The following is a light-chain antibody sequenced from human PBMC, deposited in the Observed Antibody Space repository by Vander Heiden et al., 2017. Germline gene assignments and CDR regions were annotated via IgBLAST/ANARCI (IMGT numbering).Light chain of an antibody. V-gene: IGLV1-40*01. J-gene: IGLJ2*01. Sequence: QSVLTQPPSVSGAPGQRVTISCTGISSNIGAGYDVHWYQQLPGTAPKLLIYANTNRPSGVPDRFSGSKSGTSASLAITGLQAEDEADYYCQSYDSLTWVFGGGTKLTVL. CDR1: SSNIGAGYD. CDR3: QSYDSLTWV. CDR2: ANT.